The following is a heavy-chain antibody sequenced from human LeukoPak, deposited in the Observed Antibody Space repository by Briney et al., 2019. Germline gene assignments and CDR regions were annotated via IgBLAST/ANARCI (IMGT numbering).Heavy chain of an antibody. V-gene: IGHV3-23*05. CDR3: AKALFPEWLTPED. D-gene: IGHD6-19*01. CDR2: MDGSGTYT. CDR1: GFTVSPFA. Sequence: GGSLRLSCAGSGFTVSPFAMIWVRQAPGKGLEWLSSMDGSGTYTHYADSVKGRFTISRDNSKNTVYLYMNNLRAEDTALYYCAKALFPEWLTPEDWGQGTLVTVSS. J-gene: IGHJ4*02.